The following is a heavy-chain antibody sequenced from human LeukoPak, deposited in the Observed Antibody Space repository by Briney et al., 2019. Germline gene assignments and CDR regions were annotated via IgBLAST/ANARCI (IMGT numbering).Heavy chain of an antibody. D-gene: IGHD6-13*01. J-gene: IGHJ5*02. CDR1: GFTFSSYA. V-gene: IGHV3-30-3*01. Sequence: PGGSLRLSCAASGFTFSSYAMHWVRQAPGKGLEWVAVISYDGSNKYYADSVKGRFTISRDNSKNTLYLQMNSLRAEDTAVYYCARDLESSSWWNWFDPWGQGTLVTVSS. CDR3: ARDLESSSWWNWFDP. CDR2: ISYDGSNK.